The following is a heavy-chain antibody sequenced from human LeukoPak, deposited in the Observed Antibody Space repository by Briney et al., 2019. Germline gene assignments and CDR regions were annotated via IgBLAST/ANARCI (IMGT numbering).Heavy chain of an antibody. V-gene: IGHV3-30-3*01. CDR1: GFTFSSYA. D-gene: IGHD2-8*01. CDR3: ARYPAASYDLMVY. CDR2: ISYDGSNK. Sequence: GRSLRLSCAASGFTFSSYAMHWVRQAPGKGLEWVAVISYDGSNKYYADSVKGRFTISRDNSKNTLYLQMNSRRAEDTAVYYCARYPAASYDLMVYWGQGTLVTVSS. J-gene: IGHJ4*02.